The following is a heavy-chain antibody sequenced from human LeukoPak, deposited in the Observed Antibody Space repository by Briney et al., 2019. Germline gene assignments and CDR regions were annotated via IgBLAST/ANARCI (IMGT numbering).Heavy chain of an antibody. D-gene: IGHD1-14*01. J-gene: IGHJ6*03. CDR3: XXXXXXXXXYKPPHYYYYYYMDV. Sequence: SETLSLTCTVSGGSVSSSNYYWGWIRKPPGKGLEWIGSIYYSGNTYYNPSLKSRVTISVDTSENQFSLKLRSVTAADTAVFXXXXXXXXXXXYKPPHYYYYYYMDVWGKGTTVTISS. CDR2: IYYSGNT. V-gene: IGHV4-39*01. CDR1: GGSVSSSNYY.